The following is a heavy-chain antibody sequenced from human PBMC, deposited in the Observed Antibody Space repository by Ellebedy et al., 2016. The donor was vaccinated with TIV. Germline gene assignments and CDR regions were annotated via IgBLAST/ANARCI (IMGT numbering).Heavy chain of an antibody. CDR2: ISYDGSKK. Sequence: PGGSLRLSCAASGFTFSTYGMPWVRQAPGKALEWVAIISYDGSKKYYADSMKGRFTISRDNSKNTVYLQMNSLRGEDTAVYYCAKADKGMDVWGQGTTVTVSS. CDR3: AKADKGMDV. CDR1: GFTFSTYG. V-gene: IGHV3-30*18. D-gene: IGHD2-15*01. J-gene: IGHJ6*02.